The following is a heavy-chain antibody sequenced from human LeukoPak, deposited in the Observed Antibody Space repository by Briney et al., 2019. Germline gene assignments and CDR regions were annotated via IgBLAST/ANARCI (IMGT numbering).Heavy chain of an antibody. CDR3: AELGITMIGGV. D-gene: IGHD3-10*02. V-gene: IGHV3-21*01. J-gene: IGHJ6*04. CDR1: GFTFSSYS. CDR2: ISSSSSYI. Sequence: GGSLRLSCAASGFTFSSYSMNWVRQAPGKGLEGVSSISSSSSYINYADPAKGRFTISRDNAKNSLYLQMNSLRAEDTAVYYCAELGITMIGGVWGKGTTVTISS.